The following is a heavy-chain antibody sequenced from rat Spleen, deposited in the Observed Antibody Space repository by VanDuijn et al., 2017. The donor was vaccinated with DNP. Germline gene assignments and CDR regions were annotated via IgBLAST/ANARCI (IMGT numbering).Heavy chain of an antibody. D-gene: IGHD1-11*01. CDR1: GYSITSSY. V-gene: IGHV3-1*01. J-gene: IGHJ2*01. Sequence: EVQLQESGPGLVKTSQSLSLTCSVTGYSITSSYRWNWIRKFPGNKMEWIGHISYSGATNYNPSLKSRISITRDTSKNQFFLHLSSVTTEDTATFYCARWRIGPHYFDYWGQGVMVTVSS. CDR2: ISYSGAT. CDR3: ARWRIGPHYFDY.